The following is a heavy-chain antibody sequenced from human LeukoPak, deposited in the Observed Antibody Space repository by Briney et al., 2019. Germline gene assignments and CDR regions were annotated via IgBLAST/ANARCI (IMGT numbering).Heavy chain of an antibody. D-gene: IGHD6-19*01. Sequence: GESLKIFCKGSGYSFTSYWIGWVRQMPGKGLEWMGIIYPGDSDTRYSPSFRGQVTISADKSISTAYLQWSSLKASDTAMYYCARHRAVAGTGDLDYWGQGTLVTVSS. CDR3: ARHRAVAGTGDLDY. CDR1: GYSFTSYW. CDR2: IYPGDSDT. V-gene: IGHV5-51*01. J-gene: IGHJ4*02.